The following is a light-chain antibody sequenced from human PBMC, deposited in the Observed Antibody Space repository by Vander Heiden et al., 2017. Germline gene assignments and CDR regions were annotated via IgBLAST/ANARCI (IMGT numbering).Light chain of an antibody. CDR1: QSVSSSY. J-gene: IGKJ3*01. V-gene: IGKV3-20*01. CDR2: GAS. Sequence: IIFADSAGTLSLSPGERATLSCRASQSVSSSYLAWYQQKPGQAPRLLIYGASSRATGIPDRFSGSGSGTDFTLTISRLEPEDFAVYYCQQYGSSPFTFGHGTKVDIK. CDR3: QQYGSSPFT.